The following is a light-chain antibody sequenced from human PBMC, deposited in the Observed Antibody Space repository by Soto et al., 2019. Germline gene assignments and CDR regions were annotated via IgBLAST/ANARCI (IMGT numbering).Light chain of an antibody. CDR3: QQHNDWPT. V-gene: IGKV3D-15*01. CDR2: GAS. Sequence: TLSLSPGERGTLSFRASQSVSNNYLAWYQQKPGQAPRLLIYGASNRATGIPDRFSGSGSGTEFILTISSVESEDFAIYYCQQHNDWPTFGQGTLL. J-gene: IGKJ5*01. CDR1: QSVSNN.